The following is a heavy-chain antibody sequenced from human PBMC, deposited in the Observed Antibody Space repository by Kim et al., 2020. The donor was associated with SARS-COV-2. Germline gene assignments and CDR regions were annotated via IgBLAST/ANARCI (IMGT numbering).Heavy chain of an antibody. D-gene: IGHD2-2*01. CDR2: IIPIFGTA. V-gene: IGHV1-69*13. J-gene: IGHJ5*02. CDR3: ARGWVVVVPAAGWFDP. CDR1: GGTFSSYA. Sequence: SVKVSCKASGGTFSSYAISWVRQAPGQGLEWMGGIIPIFGTANYAQKFQGRVTITADESTSTAYMELSSLRSEDTAVYYCARGWVVVVPAAGWFDPWGQGTLVTVSS.